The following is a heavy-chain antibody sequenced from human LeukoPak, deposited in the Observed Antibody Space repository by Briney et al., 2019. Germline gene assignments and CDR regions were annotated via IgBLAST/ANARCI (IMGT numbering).Heavy chain of an antibody. CDR1: GGSISSDSYY. J-gene: IGHJ4*02. D-gene: IGHD1-26*01. CDR3: AGTPTSGSFDY. V-gene: IGHV4-39*07. Sequence: SETLSLTCTVSGGSISSDSYYWSWIRQPAGEGLEWIGSIYHSGSTYYNPSLKSRVTISVDTSKNQFSLKLSSVTAADTAVYYCAGTPTSGSFDYWGQGTLVTVSS. CDR2: IYHSGST.